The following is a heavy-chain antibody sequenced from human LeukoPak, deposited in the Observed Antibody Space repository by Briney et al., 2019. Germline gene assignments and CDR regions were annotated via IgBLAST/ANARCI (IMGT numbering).Heavy chain of an antibody. CDR2: IIPIFGTA. CDR3: ARINYGDYYFDY. CDR1: GGTFSSYA. D-gene: IGHD4-17*01. V-gene: IGHV1-69*01. J-gene: IGHJ4*02. Sequence: SSVKVSCKASGGTFSSYAISWVRQAPGQGLEWMGGIIPIFGTANYAQKFQGRVTITADESTSTAHMELSSLRSEDTAVYYCARINYGDYYFDYWGQGTLVTVSS.